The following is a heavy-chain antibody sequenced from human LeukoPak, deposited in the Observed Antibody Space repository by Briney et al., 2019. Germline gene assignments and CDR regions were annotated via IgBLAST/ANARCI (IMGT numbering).Heavy chain of an antibody. D-gene: IGHD5-18*01. CDR3: VREARGYHYTYFDY. V-gene: IGHV3-23*05. CDR1: GFTFSSYA. CDR2: VSSGFHA. J-gene: IGHJ4*02. Sequence: GGSLRLSCAASGFTFSSYAMSWVRQAPGKGLEWVAAVSSGFHAYFADSVQGRFTVSREDARNSLYLQMNSLRAGDTAVYYCVREARGYHYTYFDYWGQGTLVTVSS.